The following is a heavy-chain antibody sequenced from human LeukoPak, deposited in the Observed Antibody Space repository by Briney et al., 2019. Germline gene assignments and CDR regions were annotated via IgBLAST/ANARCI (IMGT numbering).Heavy chain of an antibody. CDR1: GGSISSGGYY. Sequence: ASQTLSLTCTVSGGSISSGGYYWSWIRQHPGKGLEWIGYIYYSGSTYYNPSLKSRVTISVDTSKNQFSLKLSSVTAADTAVYYCAREQAVLWFGELPNWGQGTLDTVSS. J-gene: IGHJ4*02. CDR2: IYYSGST. CDR3: AREQAVLWFGELPN. D-gene: IGHD3-10*01. V-gene: IGHV4-31*03.